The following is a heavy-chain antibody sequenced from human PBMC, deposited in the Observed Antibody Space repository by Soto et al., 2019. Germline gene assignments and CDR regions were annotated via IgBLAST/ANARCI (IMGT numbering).Heavy chain of an antibody. J-gene: IGHJ5*02. V-gene: IGHV1-18*01. CDR1: GYTFTSYG. CDR2: ISAYNGNT. D-gene: IGHD2-15*01. Sequence: ASVKVSCKASGYTFTSYGISWVRQAPGQGLEWMGWISAYNGNTNYAQKLQGRVTMTTDTSTSTAYMELRSLRSDDTAVYYCARGPNGDCSGGSCYWNLFSPWGQGTLVTVSS. CDR3: ARGPNGDCSGGSCYWNLFSP.